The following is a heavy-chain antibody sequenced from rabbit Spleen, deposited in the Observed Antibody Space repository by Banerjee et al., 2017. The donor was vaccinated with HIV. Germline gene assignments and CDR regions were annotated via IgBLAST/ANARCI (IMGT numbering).Heavy chain of an antibody. CDR3: ARWETGSGDYISHL. J-gene: IGHJ4*01. V-gene: IGHV1S40*01. D-gene: IGHD1-1*01. CDR1: GFSFSAGYY. Sequence: QSLEESGGGLVKPGASLTLTCTASGFSFSAGYYMCWVRQAPGKGLEWIACIHAGSSNNIYYASWAKGRFTISKPSSTTVTLQMTSLTAADTATYFCARWETGSGDYISHLWGPGTLVTVS. CDR2: IHAGSSNNI.